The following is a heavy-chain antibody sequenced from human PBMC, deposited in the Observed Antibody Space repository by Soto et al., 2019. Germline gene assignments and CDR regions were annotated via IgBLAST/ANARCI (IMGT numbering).Heavy chain of an antibody. Sequence: PGGSLRLSCAASGFTFSSYSMNWVRQAPGKGLEWVSYISSSSSTIYYADSVKGRFTISRDNAKNSLYLQMNSLRAEDTAVYYCARGKFTNPFDYWGQGTLVTVSS. J-gene: IGHJ4*02. V-gene: IGHV3-48*01. D-gene: IGHD1-1*01. CDR3: ARGKFTNPFDY. CDR2: ISSSSSTI. CDR1: GFTFSSYS.